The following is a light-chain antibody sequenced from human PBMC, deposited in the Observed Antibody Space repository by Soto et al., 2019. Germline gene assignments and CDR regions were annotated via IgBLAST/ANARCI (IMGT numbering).Light chain of an antibody. Sequence: QSVMTQPPSVSAAPGQKVTISCSGRSSNIGGNSVSWYQQLPGTAPKLLIYDDNKRPSGIPDRFSGSKSGTSATLGITGFQTGDEADYDCGSVDSSLRAVVFGVGTQLTVL. J-gene: IGLJ2*01. CDR3: GSVDSSLRAVV. CDR2: DDN. CDR1: SSNIGGNS. V-gene: IGLV1-51*01.